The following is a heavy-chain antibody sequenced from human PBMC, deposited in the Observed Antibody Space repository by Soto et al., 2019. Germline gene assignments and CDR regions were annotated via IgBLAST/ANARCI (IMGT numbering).Heavy chain of an antibody. CDR1: GFTFSNYG. CDR2: IWCDGTTK. J-gene: IGHJ4*02. V-gene: IGHV3-33*01. CDR3: ASGDSYYGSEF. D-gene: IGHD3-10*01. Sequence: QVQLVESGGGVVQPGRSLRLSCAASGFTFSNYGMHWVRQAPGKGLEWVAVIWCDGTTKYYADSVKGRFTISRDNSKNTLYLQMNSLRAEDTAVYYCASGDSYYGSEFWGQGTLVTVSS.